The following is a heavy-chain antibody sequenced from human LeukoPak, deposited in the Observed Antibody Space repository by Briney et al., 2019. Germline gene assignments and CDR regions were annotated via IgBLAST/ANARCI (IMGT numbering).Heavy chain of an antibody. V-gene: IGHV3-9*03. CDR3: AKEVYYYDSSGYRSFDY. J-gene: IGHJ4*02. CDR1: GFTFDDYA. D-gene: IGHD3-22*01. CDR2: ISWNSGSI. Sequence: GGSLRLSCAASGFTFDDYAMHWVRQAPGKGLEWVSGISWNSGSIGYADSVKGRFTISRDNAKNSLYLQMNSLRAEDMALYYCAKEVYYYDSSGYRSFDYWGQGTLVTVSS.